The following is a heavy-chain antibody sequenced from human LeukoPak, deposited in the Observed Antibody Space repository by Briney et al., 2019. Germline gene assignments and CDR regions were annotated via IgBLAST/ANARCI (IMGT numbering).Heavy chain of an antibody. D-gene: IGHD2-2*02. CDR3: AKEVDQLLYVYLNGMDV. CDR2: ISYDGSNK. J-gene: IGHJ6*02. V-gene: IGHV3-30*18. Sequence: PGRSLRLSCAASGFTFSSYGMHWVRQAPGKGLEWVAVISYDGSNKYYADSVKGRFTISRDNSKNTLYLQMNSLRAEDTAVYYCAKEVDQLLYVYLNGMDVWGQGTTVTVSS. CDR1: GFTFSSYG.